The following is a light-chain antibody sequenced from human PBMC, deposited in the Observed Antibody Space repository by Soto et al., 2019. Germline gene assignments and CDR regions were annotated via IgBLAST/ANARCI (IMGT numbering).Light chain of an antibody. J-gene: IGKJ4*01. CDR1: KSISTW. Sequence: DVQMTQSPLTLYASVGDRDPITFRTGKSISTWLAWYQQKPGKAPKLLIYDVSSLESGVPSRFSGSGSGTDFTLTISSLQPDDFATYHCQQYSSSSPDAFGGGTKVDIK. V-gene: IGKV1-5*01. CDR2: DVS. CDR3: QQYSSSSPDA.